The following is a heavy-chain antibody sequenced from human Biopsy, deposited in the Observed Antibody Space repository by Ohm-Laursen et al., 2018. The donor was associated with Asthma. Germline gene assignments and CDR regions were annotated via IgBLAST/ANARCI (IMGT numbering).Heavy chain of an antibody. J-gene: IGHJ6*02. CDR2: ISVYNGNT. V-gene: IGHV1-18*01. Sequence: ASVKVSCKTSGYTFNSAGITWVQQAPGQGLEWMGWISVYNGNTKVAQKLQDRVTMITDTSTSTAYMELRSLRSDDTAAYFCARAVDYSHYYGIDVWGHGTTVTVS. CDR3: ARAVDYSHYYGIDV. D-gene: IGHD3-10*01. CDR1: GYTFNSAG.